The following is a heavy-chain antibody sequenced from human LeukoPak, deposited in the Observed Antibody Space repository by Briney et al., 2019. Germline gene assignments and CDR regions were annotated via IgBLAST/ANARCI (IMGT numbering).Heavy chain of an antibody. J-gene: IGHJ4*02. V-gene: IGHV3-7*01. CDR2: INQDGGEK. D-gene: IGHD2-2*01. Sequence: GGSLRLSCAASGFIFSSHWMSWVRQAPGKGLEWVAKINQDGGEKYYVDSVKGRFTISRDSAKSSLYLQMNSVRAEDTAVYYCATGRSCTTCYLPDYWGQGTLVTVSS. CDR3: ATGRSCTTCYLPDY. CDR1: GFIFSSHW.